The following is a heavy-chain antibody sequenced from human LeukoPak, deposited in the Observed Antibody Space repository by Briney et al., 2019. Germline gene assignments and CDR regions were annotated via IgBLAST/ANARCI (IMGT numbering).Heavy chain of an antibody. Sequence: GRSLRLSCAASGFTFSTYGMHWVSQAPGKGLEWVAIIWYDGSNKYYADSVKGRFTISRDISKNTLHLQMNSLRADDTAVYYCAREESGSLDFWGQGTLVTVSS. D-gene: IGHD1-26*01. J-gene: IGHJ4*02. CDR2: IWYDGSNK. CDR1: GFTFSTYG. CDR3: AREESGSLDF. V-gene: IGHV3-33*01.